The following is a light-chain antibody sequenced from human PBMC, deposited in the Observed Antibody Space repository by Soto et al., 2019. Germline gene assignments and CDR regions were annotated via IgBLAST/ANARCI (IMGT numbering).Light chain of an antibody. Sequence: QMTQSPSTLSASVGDRVTITCRASQSISSWLAWYQQKPGKAPKLLIYAASSLQSGVPSRFSGSGSGTDFTLTISSLQPEDFATYYCQQSYSTLGWTFGQGTKVDIK. CDR1: QSISSW. J-gene: IGKJ1*01. V-gene: IGKV1-39*01. CDR3: QQSYSTLGWT. CDR2: AAS.